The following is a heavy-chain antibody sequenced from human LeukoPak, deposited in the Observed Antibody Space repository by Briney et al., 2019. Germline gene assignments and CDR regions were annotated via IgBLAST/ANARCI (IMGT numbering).Heavy chain of an antibody. CDR2: INPNSGGT. V-gene: IGHV1-2*06. J-gene: IGHJ4*02. D-gene: IGHD3-10*01. Sequence: GASVKVSCKASGYTFTGYYMHWVRQAPGQGLEWMGRINPNSGGTNYAQKFQGRVTMTRDTSISTAYMELSRLRSDDTAVYYCAGPRYGSGSYYNADFFDYWGQGTQVTVSS. CDR1: GYTFTGYY. CDR3: AGPRYGSGSYYNADFFDY.